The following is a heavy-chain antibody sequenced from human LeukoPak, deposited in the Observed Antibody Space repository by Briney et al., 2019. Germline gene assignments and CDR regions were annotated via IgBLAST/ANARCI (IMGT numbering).Heavy chain of an antibody. CDR2: IYHSGST. J-gene: IGHJ4*02. CDR3: ARESDASSTYDY. D-gene: IGHD6-13*01. V-gene: IGHV4-34*01. Sequence: SETLSLTCTVSGGSISGYYWSWIRQPPGKGLEWIGEIYHSGSTNYNPSLKSRVTISVDKSKNQFSLKLSSVTAADTAVYYCARESDASSTYDYWGQGTLVTVSS. CDR1: GGSISGYY.